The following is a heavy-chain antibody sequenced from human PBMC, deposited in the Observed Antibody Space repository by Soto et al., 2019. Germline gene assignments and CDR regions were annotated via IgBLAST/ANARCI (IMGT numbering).Heavy chain of an antibody. J-gene: IGHJ6*03. Sequence: QVQLVQSGAEVKKPGASVKVSCKASGYTFTSHYMHWVRQAPGQGLEWMGIINPSGGTTRYAQKFRGRVTMTRDTSTSTVYMEVSSLRSEDSAVYYCVRDVVVPAAGYMDVWGKGTPVTVSS. CDR2: INPSGGTT. V-gene: IGHV1-46*03. CDR3: VRDVVVPAAGYMDV. CDR1: GYTFTSHY. D-gene: IGHD2-2*01.